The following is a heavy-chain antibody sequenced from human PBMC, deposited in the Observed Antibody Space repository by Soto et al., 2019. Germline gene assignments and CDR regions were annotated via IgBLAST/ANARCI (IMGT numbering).Heavy chain of an antibody. J-gene: IGHJ3*02. D-gene: IGHD2-8*01. CDR3: AKDLIAGNGVWEAFDM. Sequence: PGGSLRLSCAASGFTFSSYGMHWVRQAPGKGLEWVSGIVGNGSDKYYADSVKGRFTVSRDNSKNTLYLQMNSLRDEDTAVYYCAKDLIAGNGVWEAFDMWGRGTKVTVSS. CDR1: GFTFSSYG. V-gene: IGHV3-30*18. CDR2: IVGNGSDK.